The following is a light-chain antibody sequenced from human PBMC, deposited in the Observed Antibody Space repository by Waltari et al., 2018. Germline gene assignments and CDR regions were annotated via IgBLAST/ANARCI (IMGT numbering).Light chain of an antibody. J-gene: IGKJ4*01. Sequence: EIEFTQSPGTLSLSPGERATLSCRASQSVTSSSLSWYQQKLGQAPGRLSYGISSRATGIPDRLSGSRSGTDFTLTISRLEPEDFALAYCQQYDGEVVTFGGGTKVEI. CDR3: QQYDGEVVT. V-gene: IGKV3-20*01. CDR1: QSVTSSS. CDR2: GIS.